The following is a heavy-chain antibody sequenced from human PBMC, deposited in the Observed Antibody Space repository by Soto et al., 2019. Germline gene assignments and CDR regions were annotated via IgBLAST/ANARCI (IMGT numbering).Heavy chain of an antibody. V-gene: IGHV3-49*03. CDR1: GFTFGDYA. CDR3: TRDPANWNYYFDY. J-gene: IGHJ4*02. D-gene: IGHD1-1*01. Sequence: GGSLRLSCTASGFTFGDYAMSWFRQAPGKGLEWVGFIRSKAYGGTTEYAASVKGRFTISRDDSKSIAYLQMNSLKTEDTAVYYCTRDPANWNYYFDYWGQGTLVTVS. CDR2: IRSKAYGGTT.